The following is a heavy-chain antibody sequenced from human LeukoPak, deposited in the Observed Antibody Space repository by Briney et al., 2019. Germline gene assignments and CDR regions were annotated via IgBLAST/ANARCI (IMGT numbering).Heavy chain of an antibody. V-gene: IGHV3-23*01. CDR1: GFTFSSYA. D-gene: IGHD3-22*01. CDR3: AKVFSYDRGGYYDY. CDR2: ISGSGGST. Sequence: GSLRLSCAASGFTFSSYAMSWVRQAPGKGLEWVSGISGSGGSTYYADSVKGRFTISRDNSKNTLNLQMNSLRAEDTAVYYCAKVFSYDRGGYYDYWGQGTLVTVSS. J-gene: IGHJ4*02.